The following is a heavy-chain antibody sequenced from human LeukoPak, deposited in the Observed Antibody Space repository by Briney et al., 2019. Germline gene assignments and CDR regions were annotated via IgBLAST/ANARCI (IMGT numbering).Heavy chain of an antibody. D-gene: IGHD4-23*01. CDR2: IRIEAQGGTT. V-gene: IGHV3-49*03. CDR1: GFTFGDYA. Sequence: PGGSLRLSCTSSGFTFGDYAMSWFRQAPGKGLEWVGFIRIEAQGGTTEYAASVKDRFTISRDDSKSIDYLQMNSLKTEDTAVYYCATVVYIDYWGQGTLVTVSS. J-gene: IGHJ4*02. CDR3: ATVVYIDY.